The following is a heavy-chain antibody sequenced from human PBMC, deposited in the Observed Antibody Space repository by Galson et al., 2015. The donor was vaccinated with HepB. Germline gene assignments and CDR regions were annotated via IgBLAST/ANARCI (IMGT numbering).Heavy chain of an antibody. V-gene: IGHV3-49*03. D-gene: IGHD2-15*01. CDR1: GFTFGDYA. CDR2: LRSKAYGGTK. J-gene: IGHJ3*01. Sequence: SLRLSCAASGFTFGDYAMRWFRQAPGKGLVWVGCLRSKAYGGTKAYSSSVKGRFTSSRDDSKSIAYLQMNSLKTEDAAVYYCTRVWDQYCSGGSCSSYHAFDLWGQGTMVTVSS. CDR3: TRVWDQYCSGGSCSSYHAFDL.